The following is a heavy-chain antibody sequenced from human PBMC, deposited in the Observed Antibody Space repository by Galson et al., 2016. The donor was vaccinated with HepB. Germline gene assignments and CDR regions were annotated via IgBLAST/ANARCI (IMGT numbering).Heavy chain of an antibody. Sequence: SVKVSCKASGGTFRWNPISWVRQAPGQGLEWMGGIIPMVGTTNYARKFQGRVTITADESTTTVYMELSGLRSEDTAMYYCVRELGTPEDYWGQGTLVTVSS. CDR3: VRELGTPEDY. J-gene: IGHJ4*02. CDR2: IIPMVGTT. D-gene: IGHD7-27*01. CDR1: GGTFRWNP. V-gene: IGHV1-69*13.